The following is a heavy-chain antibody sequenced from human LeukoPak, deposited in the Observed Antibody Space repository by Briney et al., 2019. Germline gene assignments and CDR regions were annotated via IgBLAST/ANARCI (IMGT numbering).Heavy chain of an antibody. V-gene: IGHV3-23*01. CDR2: ISGSGGST. J-gene: IGHJ4*02. CDR1: GFTFSSYA. Sequence: AGGSLRLSCAASGFTFSSYAMSWVRQAPGKGLEWVSAISGSGGSTYYADSVKGRFTISRDNSKNTLYLQMNSLRVEDTAVYYCAKDRLGAMMYFDFWGQGTLVTVSS. CDR3: AKDRLGAMMYFDF. D-gene: IGHD1-26*01.